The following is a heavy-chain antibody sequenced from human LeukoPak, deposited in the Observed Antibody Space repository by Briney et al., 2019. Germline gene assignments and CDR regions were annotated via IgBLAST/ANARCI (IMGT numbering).Heavy chain of an antibody. CDR1: GFTFSSYA. J-gene: IGHJ4*02. D-gene: IGHD1-14*01. V-gene: IGHV3-23*01. CDR2: ISGSGDST. CDR3: ASRVTSPYYFDY. Sequence: PGGSLRLSCAASGFTFSSYAMSWVRQAPGKGLEWVSAISGSGDSTYYADTVKGRFTISRDNSMDTLYLQMNSLRAGDTAVYYCASRVTSPYYFDYWGQGTLVTVSS.